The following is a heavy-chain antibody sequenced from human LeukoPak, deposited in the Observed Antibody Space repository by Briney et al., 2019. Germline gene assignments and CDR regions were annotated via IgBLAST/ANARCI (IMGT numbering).Heavy chain of an antibody. D-gene: IGHD3-10*01. CDR3: AREADGGYFDY. V-gene: IGHV3-30-3*01. CDR2: ISYDGSNK. J-gene: IGHJ4*02. CDR1: GFTFSSYA. Sequence: GGSLRLSCAASGFTFSSYAMHWVRQAPGKGLEWVAVISYDGSNKYYADSVKGRFTISRDNSKNTLYLQMNSLRAEDTAVYYCAREADGGYFDYWGQGTLVTVSS.